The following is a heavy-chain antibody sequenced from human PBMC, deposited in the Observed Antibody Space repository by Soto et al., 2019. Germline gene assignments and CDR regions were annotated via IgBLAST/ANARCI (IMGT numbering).Heavy chain of an antibody. CDR1: GYTFTSYG. CDR3: ARVALTGWSDNYYYYGMDV. V-gene: IGHV1-18*01. CDR2: ISAYNGNT. D-gene: IGHD3-3*01. Sequence: GASVKVSCKASGYTFTSYGITWVRQAPGQGLEWMGWISAYNGNTNYAQKLQGRVTMTTDTSTSTAYMELRSLRSDDTAVYYCARVALTGWSDNYYYYGMDVWGQGTTVTVSS. J-gene: IGHJ6*02.